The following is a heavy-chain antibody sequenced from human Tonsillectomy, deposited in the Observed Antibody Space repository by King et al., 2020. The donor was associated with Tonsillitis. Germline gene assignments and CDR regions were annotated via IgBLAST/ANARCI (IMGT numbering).Heavy chain of an antibody. CDR3: AKVGSGSYYGDY. V-gene: IGHV3-30*02. Sequence: VQLVESRGGVVQPGGSLRLSCAASGFTVRSYGMHWVRQAPGKGLEWVAFIRYDGSNKYYADSVKGRFTISRDNSKNTLYLQMNSLRAEDTAVYYCAKVGSGSYYGDYWGQGTLVTVSS. J-gene: IGHJ4*02. CDR2: IRYDGSNK. D-gene: IGHD3-10*01. CDR1: GFTVRSYG.